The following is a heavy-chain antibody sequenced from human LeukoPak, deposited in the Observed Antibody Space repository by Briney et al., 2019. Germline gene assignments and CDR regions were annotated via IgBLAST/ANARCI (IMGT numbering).Heavy chain of an antibody. J-gene: IGHJ4*02. D-gene: IGHD3-22*01. Sequence: SETLSLTCTVSGGSISSGRYYWSWIRQPAGKGLEWIGRIYTSGSTNYNPSLKSRVTMSVDTSKNQFSLQLSSVTAADTAVYYCARDAYYYDSSGYLGVDYWGQGTLVTVSS. CDR3: ARDAYYYDSSGYLGVDY. CDR1: GGSISSGRYY. CDR2: IYTSGST. V-gene: IGHV4-61*02.